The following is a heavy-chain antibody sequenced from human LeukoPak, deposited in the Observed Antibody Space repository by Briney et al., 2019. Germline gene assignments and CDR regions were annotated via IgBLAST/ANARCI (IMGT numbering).Heavy chain of an antibody. CDR2: ISSDGSIT. D-gene: IGHD6-6*01. J-gene: IGHJ1*01. V-gene: IGHV3-74*01. Sequence: QSGGSLRLSCAASGFTFSTYWMHWVRQAPGKGLVWVSRISSDGSITSYADSVKGRFTISRDNSKNTLYLQMNSLRAEDTAVYYCAKNPGRIEYSSSSRGYFQHWGQGTLVTVSS. CDR1: GFTFSTYW. CDR3: AKNPGRIEYSSSSRGYFQH.